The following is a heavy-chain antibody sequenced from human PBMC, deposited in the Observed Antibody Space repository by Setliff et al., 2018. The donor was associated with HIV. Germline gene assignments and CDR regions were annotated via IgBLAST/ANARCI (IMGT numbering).Heavy chain of an antibody. CDR3: TREKDSSGWYLNWFDP. CDR2: IRSKAYGGTT. CDR1: GFTFSDHT. J-gene: IGHJ5*02. V-gene: IGHV3-49*03. D-gene: IGHD6-19*01. Sequence: PGESLKISCKASGFTFSDHTMSWFRQAPGKGLECIGFIRSKAYGGTTEYAASVKGRFTISRDDSKSIAYLQMNSLKTEDTAVYFCTREKDSSGWYLNWFDPWGQGTLVTVSS.